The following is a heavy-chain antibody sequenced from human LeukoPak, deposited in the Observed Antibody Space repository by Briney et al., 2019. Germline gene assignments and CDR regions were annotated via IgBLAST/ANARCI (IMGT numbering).Heavy chain of an antibody. CDR3: ARVAVLLWFGDPSWFDP. J-gene: IGHJ5*02. Sequence: GGSLRLSCAASGFNFSGYWMTWVRQAPGKGLEWVSYISSSGSTIYCADSVKGRFTISRDNAKNSLYLQMNSLRAEDTAVYYCARVAVLLWFGDPSWFDPWGQGTLVTVSS. CDR1: GFNFSGYW. V-gene: IGHV3-11*01. CDR2: ISSSGSTI. D-gene: IGHD3-10*01.